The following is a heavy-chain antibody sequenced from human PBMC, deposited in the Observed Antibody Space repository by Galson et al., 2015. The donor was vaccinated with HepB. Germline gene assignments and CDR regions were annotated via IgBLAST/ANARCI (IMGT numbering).Heavy chain of an antibody. CDR2: ISGSGGST. CDR3: AKDHYGGPAY. CDR1: GFTFSSYS. J-gene: IGHJ4*02. V-gene: IGHV3-23*01. D-gene: IGHD4-23*01. Sequence: SLRLSCAASGFTFSSYSMNWVRQAPGKGLEWVSAISGSGGSTYYADSVKGRFTISRDNSKNTLYLQMNSLRAEDTAVYYCAKDHYGGPAYWGQGTLVTVSS.